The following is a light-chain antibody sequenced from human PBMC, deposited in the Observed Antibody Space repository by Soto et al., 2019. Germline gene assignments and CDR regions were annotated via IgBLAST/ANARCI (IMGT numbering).Light chain of an antibody. CDR2: AAS. J-gene: IGKJ2*01. CDR1: QSISSY. CDR3: QQSYSTPYT. V-gene: IGKV1-39*01. Sequence: DIQMTQSPSSLSASVGDRVTITCRASQSISSYLNWYQQKPGKAPKLLIYAASSLQSGVPSRFSSRGSGTDFTLTISSLQPDDFATYYCQQSYSTPYTFGQGTKLEIK.